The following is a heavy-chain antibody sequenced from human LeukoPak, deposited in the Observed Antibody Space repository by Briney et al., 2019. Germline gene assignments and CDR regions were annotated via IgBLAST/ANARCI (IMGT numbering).Heavy chain of an antibody. CDR2: ISYDGSNK. V-gene: IGHV3-30-3*01. Sequence: GSLRLSCAASGFTFSSYAMHWVRQAPGKGLEWVAVISYDGSNKYYADSVKGRFTISRDNSKNTLYLQMNSLRAEDTAVYYCARDQVQGYLDYWGQGTLVTVSS. CDR1: GFTFSSYA. CDR3: ARDQVQGYLDY. J-gene: IGHJ4*02.